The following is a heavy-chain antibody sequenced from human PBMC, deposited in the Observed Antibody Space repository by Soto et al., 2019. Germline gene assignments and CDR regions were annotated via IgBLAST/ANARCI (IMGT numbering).Heavy chain of an antibody. CDR2: ISGSGGST. J-gene: IGHJ4*02. CDR3: ANLRIAVAAKLIDY. V-gene: IGHV3-23*01. D-gene: IGHD6-19*01. CDR1: GFTFSSYA. Sequence: GGSLRLSCAASGFTFSSYAMSWVRQAPGKGLEWVSAISGSGGSTYYADSVKGRFTISRDNSKNTLYLQMNSLRAEDTAVYYSANLRIAVAAKLIDYWGQGTLVTVSS.